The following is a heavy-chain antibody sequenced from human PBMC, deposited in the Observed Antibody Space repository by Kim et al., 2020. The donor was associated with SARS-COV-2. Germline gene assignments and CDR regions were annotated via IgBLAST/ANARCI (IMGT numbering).Heavy chain of an antibody. CDR1: GFSFSVYA. Sequence: GGSLRLSCAASGFSFSVYAMSWVRQAPGKGLEWVSAITADGVDTFYGDSVRGRFTVSRDNSKNTLFLQLNSLRAGDTAVYYCALNCGGAGGCEEYFQHWGQGTLVTVSS. D-gene: IGHD2-21*01. V-gene: IGHV3-23*01. J-gene: IGHJ1*01. CDR3: ALNCGGAGGCEEYFQH. CDR2: ITADGVDT.